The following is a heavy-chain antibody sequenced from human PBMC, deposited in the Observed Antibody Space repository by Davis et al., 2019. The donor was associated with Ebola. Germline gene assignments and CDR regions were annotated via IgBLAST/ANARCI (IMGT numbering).Heavy chain of an antibody. Sequence: ALVKVSCKASGYSFTNYFIHWMRQAPGQGLEWMGIIDPNGGTDYAQKFQGRLTMTTDTSTRTVNMELSSLRSEDTAVYYCARPSSFNTISCYALDTWGQGTLVTVSS. CDR3: ARPSSFNTISCYALDT. D-gene: IGHD2-2*01. J-gene: IGHJ5*02. V-gene: IGHV1-46*01. CDR2: IDPNGGT. CDR1: GYSFTNYF.